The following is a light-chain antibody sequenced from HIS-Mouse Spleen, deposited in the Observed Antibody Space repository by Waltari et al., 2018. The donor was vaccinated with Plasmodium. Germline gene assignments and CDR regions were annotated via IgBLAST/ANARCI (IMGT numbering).Light chain of an antibody. CDR1: KLGDKY. J-gene: IGLJ2*01. CDR2: QDS. CDR3: QAWDSSTVV. V-gene: IGLV3-1*01. Sequence: SYELTQPPSVSVSPGQTASITCSGDKLGDKYACWYQQKPGQSPVLVIYQDSKRPYGIRGRFSGANSGNTATLTISGTQAMDEADYYCQAWDSSTVVFGGGTKLTVL.